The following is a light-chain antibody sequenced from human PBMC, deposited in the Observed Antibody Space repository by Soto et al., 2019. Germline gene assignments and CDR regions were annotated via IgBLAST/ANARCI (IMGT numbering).Light chain of an antibody. V-gene: IGLV1-44*01. Sequence: QCVLTQPPSAYGTPGQRVAISCSGGRSNIGSNTVNWYQQFPETAPKPLIYSNNQRPSGVPGRFSGFKSGTSASLAISGLQSEDEADYYCAAWDDSLNGFYVFGTGTKVTVL. J-gene: IGLJ1*01. CDR3: AAWDDSLNGFYV. CDR1: RSNIGSNT. CDR2: SNN.